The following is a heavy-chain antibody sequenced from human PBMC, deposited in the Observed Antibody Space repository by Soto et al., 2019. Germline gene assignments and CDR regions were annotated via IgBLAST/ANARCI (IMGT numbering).Heavy chain of an antibody. Sequence: SETLSLTCTVSGDSVTNYFWSWMRQPPGQGLERVGHMYDGGSTNYSPYLTSRVTMSLYSSKNQFSLTLSSVTAAATDAYFCERAPDYFTQGVCHYFDYWSQGALVTVSS. J-gene: IGHJ4*02. D-gene: IGHD3-3*01. CDR2: MYDGGST. CDR1: GDSVTNYF. V-gene: IGHV4-59*02. CDR3: ERAPDYFTQGVCHYFDY.